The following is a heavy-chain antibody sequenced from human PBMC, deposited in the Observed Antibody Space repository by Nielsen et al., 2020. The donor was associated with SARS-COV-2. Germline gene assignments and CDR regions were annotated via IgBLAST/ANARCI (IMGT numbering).Heavy chain of an antibody. D-gene: IGHD6-19*01. Sequence: LSLTCAASGFTFSSYWMSWVRQAPGKGLEWVANIKQDGSEKYYVDSVKGRFTISRDNAKNSLYLQMNSLRAEDTAVYYCARDQYSSGWYDYYYYGMDVWGQGTTVTVSS. CDR1: GFTFSSYW. CDR2: IKQDGSEK. CDR3: ARDQYSSGWYDYYYYGMDV. J-gene: IGHJ6*02. V-gene: IGHV3-7*01.